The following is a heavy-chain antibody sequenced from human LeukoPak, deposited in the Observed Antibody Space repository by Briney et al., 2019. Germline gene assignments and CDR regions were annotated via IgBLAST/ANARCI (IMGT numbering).Heavy chain of an antibody. CDR3: AGQLGYCTSTRCYVIDYHGMDV. J-gene: IGHJ6*02. V-gene: IGHV3-33*01. Sequence: GGSLRLSCAASGFTFSSYGMHWVRQAPGKGLEWVAVIWYDGSNKYYAESVKGRFTISRDNSKNTLYLQMNSLRAEDTAVYYCAGQLGYCTSTRCYVIDYHGMDVWGQGTTVTVSS. CDR2: IWYDGSNK. CDR1: GFTFSSYG. D-gene: IGHD2-2*01.